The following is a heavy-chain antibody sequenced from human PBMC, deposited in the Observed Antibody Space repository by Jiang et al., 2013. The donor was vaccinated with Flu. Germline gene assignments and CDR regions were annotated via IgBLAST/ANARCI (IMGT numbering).Heavy chain of an antibody. D-gene: IGHD3-10*01. CDR3: AREMRGRYYYGSGSSDY. J-gene: IGHJ4*02. Sequence: PGLVKPSETLSLTCTVSGGSISSSSYYWGWIRQPPGKGLEWIGSIYYSGSTYYNPSLKSRVTISVDTSKNQFSLKLSSVTAADTAVYYCAREMRGRYYYGSGSSDYWGQGTLVTVSS. CDR1: GGSISSSSYY. CDR2: IYYSGST. V-gene: IGHV4-39*07.